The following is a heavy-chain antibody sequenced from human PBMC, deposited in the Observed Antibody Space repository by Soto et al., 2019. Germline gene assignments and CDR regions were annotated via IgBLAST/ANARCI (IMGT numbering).Heavy chain of an antibody. Sequence: TGGSLRLSCAASGFTFSSYGMHWVRQAPGKGLEWVAVISYDGSNKYYADSVKGRFTISRDNSKNTLYLQMNSLRAEDTAVYYCAKGGAPYYDFWSGYRFGYGMDVWGQGTTVTVSS. J-gene: IGHJ6*02. CDR3: AKGGAPYYDFWSGYRFGYGMDV. V-gene: IGHV3-30*18. CDR2: ISYDGSNK. D-gene: IGHD3-3*01. CDR1: GFTFSSYG.